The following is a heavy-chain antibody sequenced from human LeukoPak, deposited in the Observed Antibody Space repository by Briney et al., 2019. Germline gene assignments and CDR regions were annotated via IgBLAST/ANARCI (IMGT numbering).Heavy chain of an antibody. Sequence: SETLSLTCTVSGGSISSYYWSWIRQPPGKGLDWIGYIYYSGSTNYNPSLKSRVTISVDTSKNQFSLKLSSVTAADTAVYYCAHSYYDSSGYYYPFDYWGQGTLVTVSS. CDR2: IYYSGST. CDR3: AHSYYDSSGYYYPFDY. CDR1: GGSISSYY. D-gene: IGHD3-22*01. V-gene: IGHV4-59*01. J-gene: IGHJ4*02.